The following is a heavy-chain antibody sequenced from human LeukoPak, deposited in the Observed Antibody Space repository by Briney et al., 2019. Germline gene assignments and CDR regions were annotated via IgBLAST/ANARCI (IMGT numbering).Heavy chain of an antibody. V-gene: IGHV1-69*13. J-gene: IGHJ4*02. CDR3: ARTEPETAAEDTFDY. CDR2: IIPIFGTA. Sequence: SVRLSCKASGYRFVSYYMNWVRQAPGQGLEWMGGIIPIFGTANYAQKFQGRVTITADESTSTAYMELSSLRSEDTAVYYCARTEPETAAEDTFDYWGQGTLVTVSS. CDR1: GYRFVSYY. D-gene: IGHD6-13*01.